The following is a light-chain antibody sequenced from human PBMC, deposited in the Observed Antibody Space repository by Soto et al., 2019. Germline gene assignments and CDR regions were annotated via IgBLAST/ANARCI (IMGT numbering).Light chain of an antibody. CDR3: QQYVSSPWA. Sequence: EIVLAQSPGTLSLSPGERATLSCRASQSVTNSFLAWYQQKHGQAPRLLIYGASRGATGIPDRFTGSGSGTDFTLTIRRLEPEDFAVYYCQQYVSSPWAFCQGTKVEI. CDR2: GAS. V-gene: IGKV3-20*01. J-gene: IGKJ1*01. CDR1: QSVTNSF.